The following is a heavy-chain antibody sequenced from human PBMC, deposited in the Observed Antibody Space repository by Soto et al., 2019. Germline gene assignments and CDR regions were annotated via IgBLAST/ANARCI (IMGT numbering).Heavy chain of an antibody. CDR3: ASRGSAGIHFQS. V-gene: IGHV3-7*03. D-gene: IGHD3-10*01. Sequence: PGGSLRLSCAASRFTFSDYWMSWVRQAPGKGLEWVGSINQDGSGGYYVDSLKGRFTISRDNAKSSLFLQMNNLRAEDTAVYYCASRGSAGIHFQSWGQGTLVSLSS. CDR1: RFTFSDYW. J-gene: IGHJ4*02. CDR2: INQDGSGG.